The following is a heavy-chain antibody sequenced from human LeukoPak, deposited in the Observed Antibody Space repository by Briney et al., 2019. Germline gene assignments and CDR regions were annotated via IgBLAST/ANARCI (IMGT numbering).Heavy chain of an antibody. CDR2: ITLYNGNT. CDR3: GRPEKTYYYGSGSYYKLRMDV. V-gene: IGHV1-68*01. CDR1: GYTFTCCS. D-gene: IGHD3-10*01. Sequence: GASVKVSCKASGYTFTCCSLHWLQQAPGQGLERMRWITLYNGNTNYAKKFQGRVTITRDMSLRTAYIELSSLRSEDSAVYYNGRPEKTYYYGSGSYYKLRMDVWGQGTTVTVSS. J-gene: IGHJ6*02.